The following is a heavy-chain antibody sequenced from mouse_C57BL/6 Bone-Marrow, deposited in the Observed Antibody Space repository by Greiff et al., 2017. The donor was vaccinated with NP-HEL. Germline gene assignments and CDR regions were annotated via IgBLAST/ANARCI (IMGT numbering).Heavy chain of an antibody. CDR3: ASDGYYPFYYAMDY. CDR1: GFSLTSYG. J-gene: IGHJ4*01. D-gene: IGHD2-3*01. V-gene: IGHV2-2*01. CDR2: IWSGGST. Sequence: QVQLQQSGPGLVQPSQSLSITCTVSGFSLTSYGVHWVRQSPGKGLEWLGVIWSGGSTDYNAAFISRLSLSKDNSKSQVFFKMNSLQADDTAIYYCASDGYYPFYYAMDYWGQGTSVTVSS.